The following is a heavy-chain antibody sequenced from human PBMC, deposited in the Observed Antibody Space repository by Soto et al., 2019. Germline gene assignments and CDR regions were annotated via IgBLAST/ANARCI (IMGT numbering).Heavy chain of an antibody. CDR2: INHSGST. CDR3: AGAFVVVPAATNWFDP. D-gene: IGHD2-2*01. CDR1: SGSIVSSSYF. J-gene: IGHJ5*02. Sequence: SETLSLTWTVASGSIVSSSYFWGCIRQPPGKGLEWIGRINHSGSTNYNPSLKSRVTISVDTSKNQFSLKLSSVAAADTAVYYCAGAFVVVPAATNWFDPWGQGTLVTGSS. V-gene: IGHV4-39*07.